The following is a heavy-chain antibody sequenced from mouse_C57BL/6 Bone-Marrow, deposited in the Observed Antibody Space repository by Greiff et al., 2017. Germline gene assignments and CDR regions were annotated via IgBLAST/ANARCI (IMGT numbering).Heavy chain of an antibody. Sequence: DVQLQESGGGLVKPGGSLKLSCAASGFTFSSYTMSWVRQTPEKRLEWVATISGGGGNTYYPDSVKGRFTISRDNAKNTLYLQMSSLRSEDTALYYCARHRGYRFDYWGQGTTLTVSS. CDR2: ISGGGGNT. D-gene: IGHD3-1*01. CDR3: ARHRGYRFDY. J-gene: IGHJ2*01. V-gene: IGHV5-9*01. CDR1: GFTFSSYT.